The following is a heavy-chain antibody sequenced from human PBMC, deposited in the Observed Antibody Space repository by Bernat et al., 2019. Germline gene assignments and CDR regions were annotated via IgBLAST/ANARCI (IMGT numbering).Heavy chain of an antibody. CDR2: IIPIFGIA. J-gene: IGHJ4*02. V-gene: IGHV1-69*01. Sequence: QVQLVQSGAEVKKPGSSVKVSCKASGGTFSSYAISWVRQAPGQGLEWMGGIIPIFGIANYAQKFQGRVRITADESTSTGYMELSSLRSDDTAVYYCARGSSDCSSISCPYDYWGQGTLVTVST. D-gene: IGHD2-2*01. CDR3: ARGSSDCSSISCPYDY. CDR1: GGTFSSYA.